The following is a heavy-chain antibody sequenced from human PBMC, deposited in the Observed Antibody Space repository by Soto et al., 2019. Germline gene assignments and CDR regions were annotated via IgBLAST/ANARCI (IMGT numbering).Heavy chain of an antibody. CDR1: GGSISSGGYY. D-gene: IGHD3-22*01. J-gene: IGHJ3*02. CDR2: IYYSGST. CDR3: ARDRIVPTEGAFVVGAFDI. Sequence: SETLSLTCTVSGGSISSGGYYWSWIRQHPGKGLEWIGYIYYSGSTYYNPSLKSRVTISVDTSKNQFSLKLSSVTAADTAVYYCARDRIVPTEGAFVVGAFDIWGQGTMVTVSS. V-gene: IGHV4-31*03.